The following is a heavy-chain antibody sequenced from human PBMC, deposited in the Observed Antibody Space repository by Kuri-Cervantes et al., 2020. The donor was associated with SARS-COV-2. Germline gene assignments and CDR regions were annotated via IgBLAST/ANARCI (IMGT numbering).Heavy chain of an antibody. CDR3: ARDSEFTRDAFEI. J-gene: IGHJ3*02. CDR1: GYTFTGYY. CDR2: INPNSGGT. V-gene: IGHV1-2*02. Sequence: ASVKVSCKASGYTFTGYYMHWVRQAPGQGLEWMGWINPNSGGTNYAQKFQGRVTMTRDTSISTAYMELSRLRSEDTAVYYCARDSEFTRDAFEIWGQGTMVTVSS.